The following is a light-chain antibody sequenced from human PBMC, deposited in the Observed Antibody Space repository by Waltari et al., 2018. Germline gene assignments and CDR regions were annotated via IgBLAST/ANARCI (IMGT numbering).Light chain of an antibody. CDR3: NSYTSSSSLDGSVV. Sequence: QSALTQPASVSGSPGQSITISCTGTNTDVGAYNYVSWFQQHPGKAPKLILCEVSNWPSGVSKRFSGSKSGNTASLTISGLQAEDEADYYCNSYTSSSSLDGSVVFGGGTKVTVL. CDR1: NTDVGAYNY. CDR2: EVS. J-gene: IGLJ2*01. V-gene: IGLV2-14*01.